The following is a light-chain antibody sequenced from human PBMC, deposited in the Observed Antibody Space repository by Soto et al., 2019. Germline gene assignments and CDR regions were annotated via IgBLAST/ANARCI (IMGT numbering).Light chain of an antibody. CDR2: SNN. CDR1: SSNIGSNT. V-gene: IGLV1-44*01. Sequence: QSLLTQPPSASGTPGQRVTISCSGSSSNIGSNTVNWYQQLPGTAPKLLIYSNNQRPSGVPDRFSGSKSGTSASLAISGLQSEDEADYYCAAWDDSLNGGFFGTGTKVTVL. CDR3: AAWDDSLNGGF. J-gene: IGLJ1*01.